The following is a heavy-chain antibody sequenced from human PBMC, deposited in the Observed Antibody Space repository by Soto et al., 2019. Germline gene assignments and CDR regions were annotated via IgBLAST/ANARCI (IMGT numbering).Heavy chain of an antibody. J-gene: IGHJ3*02. CDR2: INHSGST. Sequence: SETLSLTCAVYGGSFSGYYWSWIRQPPGKGLEWIGEINHSGSTNYNPPLKSRVTISVDTSKNQFSLKLSSVTAADTAVYYCARGDYDILTGYLIGVHDAFDIWGQGTMVTVSS. CDR1: GGSFSGYY. D-gene: IGHD3-9*01. V-gene: IGHV4-34*01. CDR3: ARGDYDILTGYLIGVHDAFDI.